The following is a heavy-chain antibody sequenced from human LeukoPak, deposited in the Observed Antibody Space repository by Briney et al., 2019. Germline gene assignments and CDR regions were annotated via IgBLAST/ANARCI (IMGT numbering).Heavy chain of an antibody. CDR3: AKPDIVVVVAATPSAAYDY. CDR1: GLTFSSYA. V-gene: IGHV3-23*01. Sequence: GGSLRLSCAASGLTFSSYAMSWVRQAPGKGLEWVSAISGSGGSTYYADSVKGRFTISRDNSKNTLYLQMNSLRAEDTAVYYCAKPDIVVVVAATPSAAYDYWGQGTLVTVSS. D-gene: IGHD2-15*01. CDR2: ISGSGGST. J-gene: IGHJ4*02.